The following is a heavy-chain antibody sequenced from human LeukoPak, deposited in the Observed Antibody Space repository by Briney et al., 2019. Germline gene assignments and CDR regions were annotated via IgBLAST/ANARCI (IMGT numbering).Heavy chain of an antibody. Sequence: PGGSLRLSCAASGFTFSSYSMNWVRQAPGKGLEWVSSISSSSSYIYYADSVKGRFTISRDNAKNSLYLQMNSLRAEDTAVYYCATNQLLSVPPPPLDYWGQGTLVTVSS. J-gene: IGHJ4*02. V-gene: IGHV3-21*01. CDR2: ISSSSSYI. CDR3: ATNQLLSVPPPPLDY. D-gene: IGHD2-2*01. CDR1: GFTFSSYS.